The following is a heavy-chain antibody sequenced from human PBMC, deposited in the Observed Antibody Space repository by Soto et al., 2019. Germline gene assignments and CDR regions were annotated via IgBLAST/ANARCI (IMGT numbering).Heavy chain of an antibody. V-gene: IGHV3-30*18. D-gene: IGHD2-2*01. CDR3: AKDRIEKYAHSPNSN. J-gene: IGHJ4*02. CDR2: ISYDGSNK. Sequence: GGSLRLSCAASGFTFSSYGMHWVRQAPGKGLEWVAVISYDGSNKYYADSVKGRFTISRDNSKNTLYLQMNSLRAEDTAVYYCAKDRIEKYAHSPNSNWGQGTLVTVSS. CDR1: GFTFSSYG.